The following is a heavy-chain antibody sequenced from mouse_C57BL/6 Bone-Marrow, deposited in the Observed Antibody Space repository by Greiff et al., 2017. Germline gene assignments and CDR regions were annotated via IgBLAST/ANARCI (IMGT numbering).Heavy chain of an antibody. D-gene: IGHD1-2*01. Sequence: EVKLVESGGGLVQPGGSLKLSCAASGFTFSDYYMYWVRQTPEKRLEWVAYISNGGGSTYYPDTVKGRFTISRDNAKNTLYLQMSRLKSEDTAMYYCVGDYYGPWGQGTLVTVSA. J-gene: IGHJ3*01. CDR2: ISNGGGST. V-gene: IGHV5-12*01. CDR3: VGDYYGP. CDR1: GFTFSDYY.